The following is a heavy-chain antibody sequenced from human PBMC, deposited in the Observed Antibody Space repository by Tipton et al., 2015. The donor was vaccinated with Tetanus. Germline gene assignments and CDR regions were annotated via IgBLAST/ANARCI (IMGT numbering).Heavy chain of an antibody. D-gene: IGHD1-26*01. CDR2: IFYTGSR. J-gene: IGHJ4*02. V-gene: IGHV4-39*01. CDR1: GVSISSSTYF. CDR3: VRGRGSGAQSFGFEH. Sequence: TLSLTCAVSGVSISSSTYFWGWIRQPPGKGLEWIGHIFYTGSRHYSPSFESRVTISVDTSKNQFSLNLSSVTAADTAVYFCVRGRGSGAQSFGFEHWGRGTQVIVSS.